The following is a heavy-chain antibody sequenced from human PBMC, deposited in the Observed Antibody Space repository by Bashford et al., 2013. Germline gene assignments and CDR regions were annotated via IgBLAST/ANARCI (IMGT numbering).Heavy chain of an antibody. D-gene: IGHD6-19*01. CDR3: ARDPEAEQWLVRGGWFDP. Sequence: SQTLSLTCAISGDSVSSNSAAWNWIRQSPSRGLEWLGRTYYRSKWYNDYAVSVKSRITINPDTSKNQFSLQLNSVTPEDTAVYYCARDPEAEQWLVRGGWFDPWGQGTLVTVSS. V-gene: IGHV6-1*01. CDR1: GDSVSSNSAA. J-gene: IGHJ5*02. CDR2: TYYRSKWYN.